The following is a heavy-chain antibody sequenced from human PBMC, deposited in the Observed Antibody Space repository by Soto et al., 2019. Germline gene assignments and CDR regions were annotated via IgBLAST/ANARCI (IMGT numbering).Heavy chain of an antibody. J-gene: IGHJ4*02. CDR2: IYPGDSDT. Sequence: GESLKISCKGSGYSFTSYWIGWVRQMPGKGLEWMGIIYPGDSDTRYSPSFQGQVTISADKSISTAYLQWSSLKASDTAMYYCARRAESDYDSSGYLQPHFDYWGQGTLVTVSS. CDR3: ARRAESDYDSSGYLQPHFDY. CDR1: GYSFTSYW. D-gene: IGHD3-22*01. V-gene: IGHV5-51*01.